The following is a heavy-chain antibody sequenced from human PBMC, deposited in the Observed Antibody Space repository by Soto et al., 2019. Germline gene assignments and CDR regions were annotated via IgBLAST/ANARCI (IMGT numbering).Heavy chain of an antibody. CDR3: ARRAQYSGRILDY. CDR1: GDSVSSNSAA. Sequence: PSQTLSLTCGISGDSVSSNSAAWNWLRQSPSRGLEWLGRTYYRSKWYNDYAVSVESRITINPDTSKNHFSLQLNFVTPEDTAAYLCARRAQYSGRILDYWGQGTLATVSS. J-gene: IGHJ4*02. D-gene: IGHD1-26*01. CDR2: TYYRSKWYN. V-gene: IGHV6-1*01.